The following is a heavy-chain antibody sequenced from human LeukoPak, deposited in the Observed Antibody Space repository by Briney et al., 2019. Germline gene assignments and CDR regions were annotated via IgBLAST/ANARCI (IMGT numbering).Heavy chain of an antibody. V-gene: IGHV3-64*01. D-gene: IGHD3-10*01. CDR2: ISSDGGTT. J-gene: IGHJ4*02. Sequence: GGSLRLSCAASGFTFSSYTMHWVRQAPGKGLEYVSGISSDGGTTFYANSVKGRFTISRDNSKNTLYLQMNSLRAEDTAVYYCAKATMVRGVTYFDYWGQGTLVTVSS. CDR1: GFTFSSYT. CDR3: AKATMVRGVTYFDY.